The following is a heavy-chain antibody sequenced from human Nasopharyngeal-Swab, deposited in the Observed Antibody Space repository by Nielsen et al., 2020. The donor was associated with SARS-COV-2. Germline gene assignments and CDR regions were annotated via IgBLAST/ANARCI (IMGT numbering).Heavy chain of an antibody. D-gene: IGHD2-2*01. V-gene: IGHV1-2*04. CDR3: ARAAKGYCSSTSCYSIPEYYYYYMDV. J-gene: IGHJ6*03. Sequence: WVRQAPGQGLEWMGWINPNSGGTNYAQKFQGWVIMTRDTSISTAYMELSRLRSDDTAVYYCARAAKGYCSSTSCYSIPEYYYYYMDVWGKGTTVTVSS. CDR2: INPNSGGT.